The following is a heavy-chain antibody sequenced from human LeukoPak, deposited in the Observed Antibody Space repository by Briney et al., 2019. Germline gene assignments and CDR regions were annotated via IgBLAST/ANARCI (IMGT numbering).Heavy chain of an antibody. CDR3: ASSPYSNLPLEFFQH. V-gene: IGHV1-8*01. CDR2: MNPSSGNT. J-gene: IGHJ1*01. D-gene: IGHD4-11*01. CDR1: GYTFTSYD. Sequence: VASVKVSCKASGYTFTSYDINWVRQATGQGLEWMGWMNPSSGNTGYAQKFQGRVTMTTDTPTNTAYMEVRTLRSDDTAFYYCASSPYSNLPLEFFQHWGQGTLVTVSS.